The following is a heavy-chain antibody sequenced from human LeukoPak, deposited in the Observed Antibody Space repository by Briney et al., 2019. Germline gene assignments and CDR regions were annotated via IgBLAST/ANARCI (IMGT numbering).Heavy chain of an antibody. CDR3: ARDLIHGSGTYFNPLGY. CDR2: IYSSGST. J-gene: IGHJ4*02. V-gene: IGHV4-4*07. CDR1: GGSINTQY. Sequence: SETLSLTCTVSGGSINTQYWSWIRQPAGKGLEWIGRIYSSGSTNYNTSLMTRLTMSVDTSKNQISLNLHSVPAADTAVYYCARDLIHGSGTYFNPLGYWGLGILVTVSS. D-gene: IGHD3-10*01.